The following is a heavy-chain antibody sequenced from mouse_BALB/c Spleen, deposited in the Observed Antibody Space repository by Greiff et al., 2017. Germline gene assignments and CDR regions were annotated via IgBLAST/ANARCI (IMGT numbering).Heavy chain of an antibody. CDR3: ARSPNYYGSSSFAY. J-gene: IGHJ3*01. D-gene: IGHD1-1*01. CDR1: GYAFSSYW. Sequence: QVQLQQSGAELVRPGSSVKISCKASGYAFSSYWMNWVKQRPGQGLEWIGQIYPGDGDTNYNGKFKGKATLTADKSSSTAYMQLSSLTSEDSAVYFCARSPNYYGSSSFAYWGQGTLVTVSA. CDR2: IYPGDGDT. V-gene: IGHV1-80*01.